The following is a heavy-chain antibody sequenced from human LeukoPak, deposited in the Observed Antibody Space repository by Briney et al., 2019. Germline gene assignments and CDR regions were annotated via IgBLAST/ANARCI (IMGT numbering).Heavy chain of an antibody. D-gene: IGHD3-16*01. Sequence: PGGSLRLSCAASGFTVSSNYMSWVRQAPGKGLEWVSVIYSGGSTYYADSVKGRFTISRDNSKNTLYLQMNGLRAEDTAVYYCARDLMGEFPFDYWGQGTLVTVSS. CDR2: IYSGGST. CDR1: GFTVSSNY. J-gene: IGHJ4*02. V-gene: IGHV3-66*01. CDR3: ARDLMGEFPFDY.